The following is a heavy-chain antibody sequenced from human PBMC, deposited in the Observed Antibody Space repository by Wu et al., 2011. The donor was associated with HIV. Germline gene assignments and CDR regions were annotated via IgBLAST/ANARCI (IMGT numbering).Heavy chain of an antibody. CDR3: ARDPLRTKRAFDI. Sequence: QVQLVQSGAEVKKPGASVKVSCKASGYTFISHYLHWVRQVPGQGLEWMGVINPSDDFTRYAQKFQGRVTMTRDTSTSTVYLELSSPRSEDTAVYFCARDPLRTKRAFDIWGQGQWSPSLQ. CDR1: GYTFISHY. V-gene: IGHV1-46*01. CDR2: INPSDDFT. J-gene: IGHJ3*02. D-gene: IGHD2-8*01.